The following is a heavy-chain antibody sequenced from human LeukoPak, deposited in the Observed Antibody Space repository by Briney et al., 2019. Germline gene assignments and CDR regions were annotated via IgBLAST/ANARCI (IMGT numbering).Heavy chain of an antibody. Sequence: ASVKVSCKASGYTFTSYGISWVRQAPGQGLEWMGWISAYNGNTNYAQKLQGRVTMTTDTSTSTTSTELRSLRSDDTAVYYCASGDYYGSGSYSDYWGQGTLVTVSS. V-gene: IGHV1-18*04. J-gene: IGHJ4*02. CDR3: ASGDYYGSGSYSDY. D-gene: IGHD3-10*01. CDR1: GYTFTSYG. CDR2: ISAYNGNT.